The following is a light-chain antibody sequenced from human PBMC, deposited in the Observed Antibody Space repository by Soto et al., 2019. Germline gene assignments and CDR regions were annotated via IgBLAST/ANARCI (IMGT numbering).Light chain of an antibody. CDR3: QQRSDWPPT. J-gene: IGKJ4*01. CDR1: QSVRSY. Sequence: EIVLTQSPATLSLSPGGSATLSCRASQSVRSYLAWYQQKSGQAPRLLIYDVFNRATGIPARFSGSGSGTDFTLTISSLEPEDFAVYYCQQRSDWPPTFGGGTKVEIE. V-gene: IGKV3-11*01. CDR2: DVF.